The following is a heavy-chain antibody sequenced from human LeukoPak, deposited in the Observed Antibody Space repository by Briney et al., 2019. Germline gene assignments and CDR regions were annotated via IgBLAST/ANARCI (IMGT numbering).Heavy chain of an antibody. V-gene: IGHV1-69*05. CDR2: IIPIFGTA. CDR3: ASSPRSSGRKGGFDY. D-gene: IGHD6-19*01. CDR1: GYTFTGYY. J-gene: IGHJ4*02. Sequence: SVKVSCKASGYTFTGYYMHWVRQAPGQGLEWMGRIIPIFGTANYAQKFQGRVTITTDESTSTAYMELSSLRSEDTAVYYCASSPRSSGRKGGFDYWGQGTLATVSS.